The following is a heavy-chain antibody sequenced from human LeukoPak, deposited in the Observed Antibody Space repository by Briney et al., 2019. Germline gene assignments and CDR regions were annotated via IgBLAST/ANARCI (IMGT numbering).Heavy chain of an antibody. V-gene: IGHV3-30*02. CDR2: IRYDGSNK. Sequence: GGSLRLSCAASGFTFSSYGMHWVRQAPGKGLEWVAFIRYDGSNKYYADSVKGRFTISRDNSKNTLCLQMNSLRAEDTAVYYCAKAKSRYSSSSFDYWGQGTLVTVSS. CDR3: AKAKSRYSSSSFDY. D-gene: IGHD6-6*01. CDR1: GFTFSSYG. J-gene: IGHJ4*02.